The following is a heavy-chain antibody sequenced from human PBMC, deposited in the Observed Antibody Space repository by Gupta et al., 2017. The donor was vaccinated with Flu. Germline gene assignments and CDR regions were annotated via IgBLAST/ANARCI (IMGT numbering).Heavy chain of an antibody. CDR1: GFTFCSYD. CDR2: IGTAGDT. J-gene: IGHJ6*02. CDR3: AREYCSGGSCYFAMDV. Sequence: EVQLVESGGGLVQPGGSLRLSCAASGFTFCSYDMHWVRQATGKGLEWVSAIGTAGDTYYLGSVKGRFTISRENAKNSLYLQMNSLRAGDTAVYYCAREYCSGGSCYFAMDVWGQGTTVTVSS. D-gene: IGHD2-15*01. V-gene: IGHV3-13*01.